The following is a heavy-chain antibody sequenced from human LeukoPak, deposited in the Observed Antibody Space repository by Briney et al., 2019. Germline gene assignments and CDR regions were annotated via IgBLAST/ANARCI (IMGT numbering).Heavy chain of an antibody. CDR1: GFTFSSYA. J-gene: IGHJ6*02. D-gene: IGHD4/OR15-4a*01. CDR2: ISGSGGST. Sequence: PGGSLRLSCAASGFTFSSYAMNWVRQAPGKGLEWVSEISGSGGSTYHADSVKGRFTISRDNSKNTLYLQMNSLRAEDTAVYYCAKGNVYGGNGMDVWGQGTTVTVSS. CDR3: AKGNVYGGNGMDV. V-gene: IGHV3-23*01.